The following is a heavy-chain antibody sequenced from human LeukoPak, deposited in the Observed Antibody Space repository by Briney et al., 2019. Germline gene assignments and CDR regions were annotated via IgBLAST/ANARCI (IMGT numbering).Heavy chain of an antibody. CDR3: TIDRAPYSSGWYYGY. CDR1: GFTFTSYA. J-gene: IGHJ4*02. Sequence: GGSLRLSCAASGFTFTSYAMSWVRQVPGKGLEWVSSMSYSGGSTYYADSVKGRFTFSRDNSKNTMYLQMNSLRAEGTAVYYCTIDRAPYSSGWYYGYWGQGTLVTVSS. CDR2: MSYSGGST. V-gene: IGHV3-23*01. D-gene: IGHD6-19*01.